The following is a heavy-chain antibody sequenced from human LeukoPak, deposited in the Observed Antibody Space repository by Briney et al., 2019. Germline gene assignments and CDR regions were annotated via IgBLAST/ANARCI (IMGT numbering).Heavy chain of an antibody. CDR3: ATERLSAQLVSFDI. D-gene: IGHD6-6*01. CDR2: INPNSGDT. J-gene: IGHJ3*02. CDR1: GYTFTGYY. V-gene: IGHV1-2*02. Sequence: ASVKISCKASGYTFTGYYMHWVRQAPGQGLEWMGWINPNSGDTNYAQKFQGRVTMTRDTSISTAYMDLSRLRSDDTALYYCATERLSAQLVSFDIWGQGTMVTVSS.